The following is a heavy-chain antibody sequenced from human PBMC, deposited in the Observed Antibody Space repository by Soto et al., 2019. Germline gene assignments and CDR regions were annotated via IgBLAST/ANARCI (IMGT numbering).Heavy chain of an antibody. CDR3: VKAPYSSGWYSLLGRDY. V-gene: IGHV3-64D*06. CDR2: ISSNGVST. CDR1: GFTFSSYS. J-gene: IGHJ4*02. Sequence: GGSLRLSCSASGFTFSSYSMHWVRQAPGKGLEYVSAISSNGVSTYYADSVKGRFTISRDNSKNTLYLQMSSLRAEDTAVYYWVKAPYSSGWYSLLGRDYWGQGTLVTVSS. D-gene: IGHD6-19*01.